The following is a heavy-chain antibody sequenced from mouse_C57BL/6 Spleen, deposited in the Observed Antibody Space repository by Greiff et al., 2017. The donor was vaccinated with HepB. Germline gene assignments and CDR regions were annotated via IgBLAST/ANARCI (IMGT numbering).Heavy chain of an antibody. CDR2: INPNNGGT. J-gene: IGHJ1*03. CDR3: ARWLLGWYFDV. D-gene: IGHD2-3*01. V-gene: IGHV1-26*01. Sequence: EVQLQQSGPELVKPGASVKISCKASGYTFTDYYMNWVKQRHGKSLEWIGDINPNNGGTSYNQKFKGKATLTVDKSSSTAYMELRSLTSEDSAVYYCARWLLGWYFDVWGTGTTVTVSS. CDR1: GYTFTDYY.